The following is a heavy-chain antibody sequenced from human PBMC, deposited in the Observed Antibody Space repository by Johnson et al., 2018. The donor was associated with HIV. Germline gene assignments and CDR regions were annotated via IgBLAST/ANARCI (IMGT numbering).Heavy chain of an antibody. D-gene: IGHD2-15*01. J-gene: IGHJ3*02. CDR3: ARALRVVVVAATFDAFDI. V-gene: IGHV3-66*01. Sequence: VQLVESGGGVVQPERSVRLSCSASGFTVSSNYMNWVRQAPGKGLEWVSVIYSGGTTYYADSVKGRFTISRDNAKNSLYLQMNSLRAEDTALYYCARALRVVVVAATFDAFDIWGQGTMVTVSS. CDR2: IYSGGTT. CDR1: GFTVSSNY.